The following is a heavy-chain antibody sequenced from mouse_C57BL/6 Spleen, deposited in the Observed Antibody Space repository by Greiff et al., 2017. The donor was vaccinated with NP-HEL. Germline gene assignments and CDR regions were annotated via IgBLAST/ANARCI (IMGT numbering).Heavy chain of an antibody. D-gene: IGHD3-3*01. CDR1: CYTFTSCW. CDR2: IHPDSGST. V-gene: IGHV1-64*01. Sequence: QVQLQQPWAELVKPGASVKLSCKASCYTFTSCWIPWVIQRPGQGLEWIGMIHPDSGSTNYNEKFKSKATLTVDKSSSTAYMQLSSLTSEDSAVYYCTTLYSWDRAAFDYWGQGTTLTVSS. CDR3: TTLYSWDRAAFDY. J-gene: IGHJ2*01.